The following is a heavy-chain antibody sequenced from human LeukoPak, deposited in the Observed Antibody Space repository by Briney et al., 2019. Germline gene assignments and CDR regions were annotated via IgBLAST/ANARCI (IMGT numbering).Heavy chain of an antibody. CDR2: SSSSSSSI. J-gene: IGHJ4*02. V-gene: IGHV3-21*04. CDR3: AKDRGLTLGAWHFDF. CDR1: GFTFSSYT. D-gene: IGHD3-10*01. Sequence: GGSLRLSCAASGFTFSSYTMNWVRQAPGKGLEWVASSSSSSSSIYYADSVKGRFTISRDNAKRSLYLQMNSLRAEDTAIYYCAKDRGLTLGAWHFDFWGQGTLVTVSS.